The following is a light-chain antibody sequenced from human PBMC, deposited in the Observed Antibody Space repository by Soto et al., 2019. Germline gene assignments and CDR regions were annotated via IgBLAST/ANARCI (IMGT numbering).Light chain of an antibody. V-gene: IGLV2-14*03. J-gene: IGLJ2*01. CDR3: SSYTSSSPPV. CDR2: DVS. CDR1: SSDIGGYNY. Sequence: QAVVTQPASVSGSPGQSITISCTGTSSDIGGYNYVSWYQHHPGKAPKLMIYDVSNRPSGVSNRFSGSKSGNTASLTISGLQADDEADYYCSSYTSSSPPVFGGGTKVTVL.